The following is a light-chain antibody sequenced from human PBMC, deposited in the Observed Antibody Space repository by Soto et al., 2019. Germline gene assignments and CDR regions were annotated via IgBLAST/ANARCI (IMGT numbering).Light chain of an antibody. CDR3: SSFTTSSTRV. CDR2: DVS. Sequence: QSALTQPASVSGSPGQSITISCTGTSSDVGAYNYVAWYQQHPGKAPQLMIYDVSSRPSGVSYRFSGSKSGNTASLTISGLQADDEADYYCSSFTTSSTRVFGTGTKVTVL. J-gene: IGLJ1*01. V-gene: IGLV2-14*03. CDR1: SSDVGAYNY.